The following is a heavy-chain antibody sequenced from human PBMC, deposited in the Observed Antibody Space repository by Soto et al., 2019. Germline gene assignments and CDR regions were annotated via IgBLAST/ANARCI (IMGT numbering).Heavy chain of an antibody. V-gene: IGHV4-34*01. D-gene: IGHD6-19*01. Sequence: SVTLCLTCAVDGGTFSGFYWSWIRQPPGKGLEWIGEVNHSGSTNYNPSLKSRVTISVDTSKNQFSLKLSSVTAADTAVYYCAREEQWLVNGVDYWGQGTLVTVSS. CDR2: VNHSGST. CDR1: GGTFSGFY. J-gene: IGHJ4*02. CDR3: AREEQWLVNGVDY.